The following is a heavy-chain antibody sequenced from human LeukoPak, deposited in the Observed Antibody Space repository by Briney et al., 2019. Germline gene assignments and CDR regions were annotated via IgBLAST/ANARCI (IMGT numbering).Heavy chain of an antibody. CDR1: GFTFSSYE. J-gene: IGHJ6*03. CDR3: ARLYCSGGSCYSYYYYYMDV. Sequence: GGSLRLSCAASGFTFSSYEMNWVRQAPGKGLEWVSYISSSGSTIYYADSVKGRFTISRDKSKNTLYLQMNSLRAEDTAVYYCARLYCSGGSCYSYYYYYMDVWGKGTTVTVSS. D-gene: IGHD2-15*01. V-gene: IGHV3-48*03. CDR2: ISSSGSTI.